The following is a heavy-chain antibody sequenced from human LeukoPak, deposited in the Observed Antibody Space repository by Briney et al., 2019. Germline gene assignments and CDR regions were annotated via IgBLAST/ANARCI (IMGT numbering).Heavy chain of an antibody. D-gene: IGHD3-22*01. CDR2: IIPILGIA. J-gene: IGHJ4*02. CDR3: ASRPEYYYDSSGAGFDY. V-gene: IGHV1-69*04. Sequence: SVKVSCKASGGTFSSYAISWVRQAPGQGLEWMGRIIPILGIANYAQKFQGRVTITADKSTSTAYMELSSLRSEDTAVYYCASRPEYYYDSSGAGFDYWGQGTLVTVFS. CDR1: GGTFSSYA.